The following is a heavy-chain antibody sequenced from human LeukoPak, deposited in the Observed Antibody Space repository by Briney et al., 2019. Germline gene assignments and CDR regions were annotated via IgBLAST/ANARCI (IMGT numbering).Heavy chain of an antibody. CDR3: AKDGSSSWYGDNWFDP. J-gene: IGHJ5*02. CDR2: ISGSGGST. CDR1: GFTFSSYA. V-gene: IGHV3-23*01. D-gene: IGHD6-13*01. Sequence: GGSLRLSCAASGFTFSSYAMSWIRQAPGKGLEWVSAISGSGGSTYYADSVKGRFTISRDNSKNTLYLQMNSLRAEDTAVYYCAKDGSSSWYGDNWFDPWGQGTLVTVSS.